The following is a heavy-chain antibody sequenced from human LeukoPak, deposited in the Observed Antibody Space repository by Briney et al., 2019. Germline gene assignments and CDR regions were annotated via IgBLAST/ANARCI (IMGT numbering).Heavy chain of an antibody. CDR3: ARFRGTSSWHQEVFDC. CDR2: TSYNGSP. V-gene: IGHV4-59*08. Sequence: SETLPFTCTVSGGSLNRYNLNWIRQPPGKGLDGIGYTSYNGSPDYNPSFKSRVTLSVDTSHGQFSLRLSSVTAADTAVYYCARFRGTSSWHQEVFDCWGQGAPVTVSS. CDR1: GGSLNRYN. D-gene: IGHD2-15*01. J-gene: IGHJ4*02.